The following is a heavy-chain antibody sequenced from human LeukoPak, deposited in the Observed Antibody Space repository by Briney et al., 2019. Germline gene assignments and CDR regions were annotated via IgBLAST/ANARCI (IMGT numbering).Heavy chain of an antibody. D-gene: IGHD3-10*01. CDR2: INPNSGGT. Sequence: GASVTVSCKASGYTFTGYYMHWVRQAPGQGLEWMGWINPNSGGTNYAQKFQGRVTMTRDTSISTAYMELSRLRSDDTAVYYCASTSPRPSGAFDIWGQGTMVTVSS. CDR3: ASTSPRPSGAFDI. J-gene: IGHJ3*02. CDR1: GYTFTGYY. V-gene: IGHV1-2*02.